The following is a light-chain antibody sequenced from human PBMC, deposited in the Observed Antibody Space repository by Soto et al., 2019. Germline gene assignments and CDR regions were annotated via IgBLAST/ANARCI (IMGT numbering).Light chain of an antibody. CDR3: AAWDDSLNGAV. Sequence: QSVLTQPPSASGTPGQRVTISCSGSSSNIGSNIVNWYQQLPGTAPKLLIYGDYQRPSGVPDRFSGSKSGTSASLAIRGLQSEDEADYYCAAWDDSLNGAVFGGGTQLTVL. V-gene: IGLV1-44*01. CDR2: GDY. CDR1: SSNIGSNI. J-gene: IGLJ7*01.